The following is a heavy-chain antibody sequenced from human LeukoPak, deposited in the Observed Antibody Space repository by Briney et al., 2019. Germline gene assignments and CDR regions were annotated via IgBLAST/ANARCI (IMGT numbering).Heavy chain of an antibody. CDR2: IYYSGST. Sequence: KTSETLSLTCSVSGDSISSRDYYWSWIRQPPGKGLEWIGYIYYSGSTSYNPSPKSRVTISVDTSKNQFSLKLSSVTAADTAVYYCARWGDGYNQGREFLSFDYWGQGTLVTVSS. CDR3: ARWGDGYNQGREFLSFDY. D-gene: IGHD5-24*01. CDR1: GDSISSRDYY. J-gene: IGHJ4*02. V-gene: IGHV4-30-4*02.